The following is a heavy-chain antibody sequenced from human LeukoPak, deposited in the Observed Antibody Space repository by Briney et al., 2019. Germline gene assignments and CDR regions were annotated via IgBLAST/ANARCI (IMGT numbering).Heavy chain of an antibody. CDR2: INPIFGTA. J-gene: IGHJ1*01. CDR1: GGTFSSYA. CDR3: VKPKYYYDGSAEYFQH. Sequence: ASVKVSCKASGGTFSSYAISWVRQAPGQGVEWMGRINPIFGTANYAQKFQGRVTITQDESTSKEYMELSNVRSEDTAVYYCVKPKYYYDGSAEYFQHWGQGTGVTVS. V-gene: IGHV1-69*13. D-gene: IGHD3-22*01.